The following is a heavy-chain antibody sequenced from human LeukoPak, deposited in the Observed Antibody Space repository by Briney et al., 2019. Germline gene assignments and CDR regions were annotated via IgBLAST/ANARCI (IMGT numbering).Heavy chain of an antibody. J-gene: IGHJ4*02. CDR2: INPNIGGT. D-gene: IGHD6-13*01. CDR3: AREGTESSHSSSRRYYFDY. Sequence: ASVKFSCKASGYTFTGYYMHWLRQAPGQGLEWMGWINPNIGGTNYAQKFQGWVTMTRDTSISTAYMELSRLRSDDTAVYYCAREGTESSHSSSRRYYFDYWGQGTLVTVSS. V-gene: IGHV1-2*04. CDR1: GYTFTGYY.